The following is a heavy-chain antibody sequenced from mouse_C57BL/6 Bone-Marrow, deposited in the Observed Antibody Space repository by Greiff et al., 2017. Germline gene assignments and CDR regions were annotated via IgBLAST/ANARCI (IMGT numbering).Heavy chain of an antibody. Sequence: QVQLQQPGAELVMPGASVKLSCKASGYTFTSYWMHWVKQRPGQGLEWIGEIDPSDSYTKYNQKFKGKSTLTVDKSSSTAYMQLSRLTSEASAVXYCSREGYYVFDWFAYRGQGTLVTVSA. CDR3: SREGYYVFDWFAY. D-gene: IGHD1-1*01. CDR2: IDPSDSYT. J-gene: IGHJ3*01. CDR1: GYTFTSYW. V-gene: IGHV1-69*01.